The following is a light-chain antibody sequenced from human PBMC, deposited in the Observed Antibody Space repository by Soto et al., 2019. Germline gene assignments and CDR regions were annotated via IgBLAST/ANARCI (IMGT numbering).Light chain of an antibody. Sequence: EVVLAQSPDTLSLSPGERATLSCRASQSLSSNSLAWYQQKPGQDPRLLVSGASSRAAGIADRFSGSGSGADFTLTISRLEPEDFAVYYCQQYDVSPLTFGGGTTVE. CDR1: QSLSSNS. J-gene: IGKJ4*01. V-gene: IGKV3-20*01. CDR2: GAS. CDR3: QQYDVSPLT.